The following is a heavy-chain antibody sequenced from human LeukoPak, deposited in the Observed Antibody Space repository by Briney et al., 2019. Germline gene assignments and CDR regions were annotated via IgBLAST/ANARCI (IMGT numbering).Heavy chain of an antibody. J-gene: IGHJ4*02. V-gene: IGHV3-21*01. Sequence: GGSLRLSCAASGFTFSSYTMNWVRQAPGKGLDWVSSITSTSSYIFYADSVKGRFTISRDNAKNSLYLQMNSLTAEDAAVYYCARDTDFTAGNDYWGQGTLVTVSS. CDR2: ITSTSSYI. CDR3: ARDTDFTAGNDY. D-gene: IGHD3-3*01. CDR1: GFTFSSYT.